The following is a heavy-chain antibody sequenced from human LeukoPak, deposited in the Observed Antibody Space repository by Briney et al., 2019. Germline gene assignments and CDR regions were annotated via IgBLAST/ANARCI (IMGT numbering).Heavy chain of an antibody. CDR3: LRWTTVTIFYY. CDR1: GFTFGDYA. D-gene: IGHD4-17*01. V-gene: IGHV3-49*04. CDR2: FTGRAHAETT. J-gene: IGHJ4*02. Sequence: GGSLRLSCTASGFTFGDYAVGWVPQAAGKGLEWVGSFTGRAHAETTEYAASVRGRFTISMDASKSIAYLQMNSLTTDDTATYYCLRWTTVTIFYYWGQGTLVAVSS.